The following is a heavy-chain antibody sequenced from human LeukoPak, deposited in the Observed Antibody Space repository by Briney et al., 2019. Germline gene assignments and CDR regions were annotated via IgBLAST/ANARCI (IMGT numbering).Heavy chain of an antibody. V-gene: IGHV3-66*01. CDR3: ATGMRRWFGELFHAFDI. D-gene: IGHD3-10*01. J-gene: IGHJ3*02. CDR1: GFTVSSNY. Sequence: PGGSLRLSCAASGFTVSSNYMSWVRQAPGKGLEWVSVIYSGGSTYYADSVKGRFTISRDNSKNTLYLQMNSLRAEDTAVYYCATGMRRWFGELFHAFDIWGQGTMVTVSS. CDR2: IYSGGST.